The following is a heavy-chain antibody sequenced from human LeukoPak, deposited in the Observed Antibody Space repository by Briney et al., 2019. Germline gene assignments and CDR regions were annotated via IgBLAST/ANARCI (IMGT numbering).Heavy chain of an antibody. D-gene: IGHD3-3*01. V-gene: IGHV1-2*02. J-gene: IGHJ4*02. CDR1: GYTFTGYY. CDR2: INPNSGGT. Sequence: GASVKVSCKASGYTFTGYYMHWVRQAPGQGLEWMGWINPNSGGTNYAQKFQGRVTMTRDTSISTAYMELSRLRSDDTAVYYCARAPHVPYDFWSGYQPLFDYWGQGTLVTVSS. CDR3: ARAPHVPYDFWSGYQPLFDY.